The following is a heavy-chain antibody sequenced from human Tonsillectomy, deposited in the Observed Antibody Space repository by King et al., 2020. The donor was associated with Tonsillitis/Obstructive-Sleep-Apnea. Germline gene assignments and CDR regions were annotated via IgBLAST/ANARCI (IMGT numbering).Heavy chain of an antibody. Sequence: QVQLVESGAEVKKPGASVKVSCKASGYTFTDYYMHWVRQAPGQGLEWMGWINPNSGGTNYAQKFQGRVTMTRDTSISTAYMELSRLRSDDTAVHYCARVGAYYDSSAYYVSWGQGTLVTVSS. CDR1: GYTFTDYY. V-gene: IGHV1-2*02. J-gene: IGHJ5*02. D-gene: IGHD3-22*01. CDR3: ARVGAYYDSSAYYVS. CDR2: INPNSGGT.